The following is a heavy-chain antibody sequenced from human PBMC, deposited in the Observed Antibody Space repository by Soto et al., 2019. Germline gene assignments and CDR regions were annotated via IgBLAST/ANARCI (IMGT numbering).Heavy chain of an antibody. J-gene: IGHJ6*02. CDR3: ARDLLENYYYYGMDV. Sequence: PGGSLRLSCAASGFTFSDYYMSWIRQAPGKGLEWVSYISSSSSYTNYADSVKGRFTISRDNAKNSLYLQMNSLRAEDTAVYYLARDLLENYYYYGMDVWAQGTTVTVSS. CDR1: GFTFSDYY. CDR2: ISSSSSYT. V-gene: IGHV3-11*05.